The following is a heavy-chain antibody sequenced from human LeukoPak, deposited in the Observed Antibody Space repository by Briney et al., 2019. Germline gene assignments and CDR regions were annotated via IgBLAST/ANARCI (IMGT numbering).Heavy chain of an antibody. V-gene: IGHV3-23*01. D-gene: IGHD3-3*01. CDR1: GFTFSNYA. Sequence: GGSLRLSCAASGFTFSNYAVTWVRQAPGKGLEWVSAISGSGGRTYYAVSVKGRFTISRDNSKNTLYLQMSSLRADDTAVYYCAKQLNYDFWNVYQVGFDSQGQGTLVTVSP. J-gene: IGHJ4*02. CDR3: AKQLNYDFWNVYQVGFDS. CDR2: ISGSGGRT.